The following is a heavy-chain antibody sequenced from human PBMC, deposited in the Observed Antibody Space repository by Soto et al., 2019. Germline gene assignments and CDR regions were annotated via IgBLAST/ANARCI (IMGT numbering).Heavy chain of an antibody. V-gene: IGHV3-21*01. CDR1: GFTFSSYS. CDR2: ISSSSSYI. D-gene: IGHD6-13*01. J-gene: IGHJ4*02. CDR3: AKSSSWYPTYFDY. Sequence: GGSLRLSCAASGFTFSSYSMNWVRQAPGKGLEWVSSISSSSSYIYYADSVKGRFTISRDNAKNSLYLQMNSLRAEDTAVYYCAKSSSWYPTYFDYWGQGTLVTVSS.